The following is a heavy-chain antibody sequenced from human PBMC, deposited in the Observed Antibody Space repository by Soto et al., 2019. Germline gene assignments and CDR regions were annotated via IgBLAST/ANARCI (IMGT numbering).Heavy chain of an antibody. CDR1: GYIFTDYY. D-gene: IGHD2-2*01. V-gene: IGHV1-2*06. CDR2: INPNSGGT. CDR3: ARGRYCSSTSCTENDAFDI. Sequence: ASVKVSCKASGYIFTDYYMHWVRQAPGQELGWMGRINPNSGGTNYAQKFQGRVTMTRDTSISTAYTELSSLRSEDTAVYYCARGRYCSSTSCTENDAFDIWGQGTMVTVSS. J-gene: IGHJ3*02.